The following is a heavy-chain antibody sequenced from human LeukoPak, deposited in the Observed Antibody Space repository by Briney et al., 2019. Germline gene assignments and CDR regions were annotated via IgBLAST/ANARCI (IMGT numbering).Heavy chain of an antibody. Sequence: SETLSLTCTVSDDSIKSYFWTWIRQSPGKGMEWIGYVFYSGSTSYNPSLRSRLTMSVDTSKSQFSLNLNPVTTADTAMYYCARGTRRHYDGSGYYYGEFDSWGQGILVTVSS. D-gene: IGHD3-22*01. CDR3: ARGTRRHYDGSGYYYGEFDS. CDR1: DDSIKSYF. V-gene: IGHV4-59*01. J-gene: IGHJ4*02. CDR2: VFYSGST.